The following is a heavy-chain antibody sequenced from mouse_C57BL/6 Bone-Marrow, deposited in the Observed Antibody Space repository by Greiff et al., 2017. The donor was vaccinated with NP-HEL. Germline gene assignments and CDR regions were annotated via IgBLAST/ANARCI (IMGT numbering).Heavy chain of an antibody. CDR1: GYAFTNYL. Sequence: QVQLQQSGAELVRPGTSVKVSCKASGYAFTNYLIEWVKQRPGQGLEWIGVINPGSGGTNYNEKFKGKATLTADKSSSTAYMQLSSLTSEDSAVYFCARSGLPPYAMDYGGRGTSVTVSA. CDR2: INPGSGGT. J-gene: IGHJ4*01. CDR3: ARSGLPPYAMDY. V-gene: IGHV1-54*01. D-gene: IGHD2-2*01.